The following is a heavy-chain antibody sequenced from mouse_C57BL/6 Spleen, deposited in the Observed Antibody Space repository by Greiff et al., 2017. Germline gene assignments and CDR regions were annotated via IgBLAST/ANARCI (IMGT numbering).Heavy chain of an antibody. CDR2: IWRGGST. D-gene: IGHD3-2*02. CDR3: AKMTAQATYWAMDD. CDR1: GFSLTSYG. Sequence: QVQLKESGPGLVQPSQSLSITCTVSGFSLTSYGVHWVRQSPGKGLEWLGVIWRGGSTDYNAAFLSRLSITKDNSKSQVFFKMNSLQADDTAIYYGAKMTAQATYWAMDDWGKGTSVTVSS. V-gene: IGHV2-5*01. J-gene: IGHJ4*01.